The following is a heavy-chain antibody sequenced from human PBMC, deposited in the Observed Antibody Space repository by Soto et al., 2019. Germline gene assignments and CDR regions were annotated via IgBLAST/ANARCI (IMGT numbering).Heavy chain of an antibody. V-gene: IGHV3-30-3*01. CDR2: ISYDGSNK. J-gene: IGHJ4*02. Sequence: PGGSLRLSCAASGFTFSSYAMHWVRQAPGKGLEWVAVISYDGSNKYYADSVKGRFTISRDNSKNTLYLQMNSLRAEDTAVYYYARDCSGGSCYFDYWGQGTLVTVSS. CDR1: GFTFSSYA. CDR3: ARDCSGGSCYFDY. D-gene: IGHD2-15*01.